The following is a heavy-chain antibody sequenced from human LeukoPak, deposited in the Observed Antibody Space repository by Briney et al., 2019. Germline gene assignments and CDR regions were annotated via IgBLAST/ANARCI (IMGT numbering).Heavy chain of an antibody. J-gene: IGHJ4*02. D-gene: IGHD3-9*01. CDR2: FFYSGST. V-gene: IGHV4-39*02. CDR3: ARARGRYIDFLDY. CDR1: GGSISSNYY. Sequence: SETLSLTCTVSGGSISSNYYWGGIRPPPGKGLEWIVSFFYSGSTYYNPSLKSRVTISVDTSKNQFSLRLSSVTAADTAVYYCARARGRYIDFLDYWGQGTLITVSS.